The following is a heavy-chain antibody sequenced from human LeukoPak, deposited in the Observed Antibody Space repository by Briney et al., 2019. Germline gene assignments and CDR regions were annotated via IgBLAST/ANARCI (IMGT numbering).Heavy chain of an antibody. J-gene: IGHJ5*02. CDR3: ARTSSSSWYFDWFDP. Sequence: ASVKVSCKVSGYTFTDYYMHWVRQAPGQGLEWMGIINPSGGSTSYAQKFQGRVTMTRDTSTSTVYMELSSLRSEDTAVYYCARTSSSSWYFDWFDPWGQGTLVTVSS. D-gene: IGHD6-13*01. V-gene: IGHV1-46*01. CDR2: INPSGGST. CDR1: GYTFTDYY.